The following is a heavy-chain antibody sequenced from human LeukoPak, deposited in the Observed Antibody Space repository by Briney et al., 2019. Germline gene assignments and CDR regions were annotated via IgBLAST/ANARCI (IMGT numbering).Heavy chain of an antibody. J-gene: IGHJ3*02. CDR2: ISSSSSYI. CDR3: ASSGYGNDAFDI. Sequence: NPGGSLRLSCAASGFTFSSYSMNWVRQAPGKGLEWVSSISSSSSYIYYADSVKGRFTISRDNAKNSLYLQMNSLRAEDTAVYYCASSGYGNDAFDIWGQGTMVTVSS. CDR1: GFTFSSYS. V-gene: IGHV3-21*01. D-gene: IGHD5-12*01.